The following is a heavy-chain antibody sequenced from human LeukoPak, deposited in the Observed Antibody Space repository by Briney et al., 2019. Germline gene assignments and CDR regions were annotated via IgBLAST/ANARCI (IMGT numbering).Heavy chain of an antibody. V-gene: IGHV3-43D*04. D-gene: IGHD3-3*01. CDR2: ISWDGGST. CDR3: AKDSRLFGVGIRMVGAFDI. Sequence: GGSLRLSCAASGLTFDDYAMRWVRQAPGKGLEWVSLISWDGGSTYYADSVKGRFTISRVNSKNSLYLQMNSLRAEDTALYYCAKDSRLFGVGIRMVGAFDIWGQGTMVTVSS. J-gene: IGHJ3*02. CDR1: GLTFDDYA.